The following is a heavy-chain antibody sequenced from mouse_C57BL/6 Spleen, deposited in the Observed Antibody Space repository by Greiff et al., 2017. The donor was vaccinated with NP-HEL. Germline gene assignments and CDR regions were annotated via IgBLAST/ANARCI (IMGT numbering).Heavy chain of an antibody. Sequence: QVQLQQPGAELVKPGASVKLSCTASGYTFTSYWMHWVKQRPGQGLEWIGMIHPNSGSTNYTEKFKGQATLTVDKSSSTAYMQLSSLTSEDSAVDYCARAPYYGSSYDMDYWGQGTSLTVSS. J-gene: IGHJ4*01. V-gene: IGHV1-64*01. CDR1: GYTFTSYW. D-gene: IGHD1-1*01. CDR3: ARAPYYGSSYDMDY. CDR2: IHPNSGST.